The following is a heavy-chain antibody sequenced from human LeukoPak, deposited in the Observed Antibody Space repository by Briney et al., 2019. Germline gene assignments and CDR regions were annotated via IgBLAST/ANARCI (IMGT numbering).Heavy chain of an antibody. CDR1: GGSISSYY. D-gene: IGHD7-27*01. CDR3: ARGATTWDQNWFDP. J-gene: IGHJ5*02. Sequence: SETLSLTCTVSGGSISSYYWSWIRQPPGEGLEWIGYIYYSGSTNYNPSLKSRVTISVDTSKNQFSLKLSSVTAADTAVYYCARGATTWDQNWFDPWGQGTLVTVSS. V-gene: IGHV4-59*01. CDR2: IYYSGST.